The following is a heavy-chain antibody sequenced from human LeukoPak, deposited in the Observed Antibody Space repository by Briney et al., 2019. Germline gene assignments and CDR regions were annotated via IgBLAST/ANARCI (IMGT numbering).Heavy chain of an antibody. CDR3: AKDGGSSTAGDFGY. J-gene: IGHJ4*02. CDR1: GFTFSSYG. V-gene: IGHV3-30*18. Sequence: GRSLRLSCAASGFTFSSYGMHWVRQAPGKGLEWVAVISYDGSNKYYADSVKGRFTISRDNSKNTLYLQMNSLRAEDTAVYYCAKDGGSSTAGDFGYWGQGTLVTVSS. D-gene: IGHD2-2*01. CDR2: ISYDGSNK.